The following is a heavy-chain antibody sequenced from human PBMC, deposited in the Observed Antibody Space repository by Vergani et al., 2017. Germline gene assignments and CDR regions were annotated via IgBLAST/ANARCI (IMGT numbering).Heavy chain of an antibody. D-gene: IGHD2-2*01. Sequence: EVQLVQSGAEVKKPGESLKISCKGSGYSFTSYWIGWVRQMPGKGLEWMGIIYPSDSDPRYSPSFQGQVTISADKSITTAYLQWSSLKASDTAMYYCARRPVASNYCSTTSCPHDAFDMWGQGTMVTVSS. CDR3: ARRPVASNYCSTTSCPHDAFDM. J-gene: IGHJ3*02. V-gene: IGHV5-51*03. CDR1: GYSFTSYW. CDR2: IYPSDSDP.